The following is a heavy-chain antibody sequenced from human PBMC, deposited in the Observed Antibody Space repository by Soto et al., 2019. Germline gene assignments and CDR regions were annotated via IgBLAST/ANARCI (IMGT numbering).Heavy chain of an antibody. CDR2: VYYRGRS. CDR1: GGSVTNSSYY. CDR3: VSQRTTVPTQAYFDY. D-gene: IGHD4-17*01. Sequence: PSETLALSCPVSGGSVTNSSYYWGWIRQSPGKGLEWIGSVYYRGRSYSKSSVKSRVTISVDTSKNRFSLSLNSVTASDTAVYFCVSQRTTVPTQAYFDYWGPGALVTVPS. J-gene: IGHJ4*02. V-gene: IGHV4-39*01.